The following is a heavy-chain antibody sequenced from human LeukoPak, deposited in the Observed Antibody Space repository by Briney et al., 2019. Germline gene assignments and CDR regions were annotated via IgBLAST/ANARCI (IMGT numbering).Heavy chain of an antibody. J-gene: IGHJ4*02. CDR1: GFTFSSYA. D-gene: IGHD1-26*01. Sequence: GGSLRLSCAASGFTFSSYAMSWVRQAPGKGLEWVSAIRDSGSSTHYADSVEGRFTTPRDNSKNTLFLQMNSLRAEDTAIYYCAKYGPQDSGSSHFDYWGQGALVTVSS. CDR3: AKYGPQDSGSSHFDY. CDR2: IRDSGSST. V-gene: IGHV3-23*01.